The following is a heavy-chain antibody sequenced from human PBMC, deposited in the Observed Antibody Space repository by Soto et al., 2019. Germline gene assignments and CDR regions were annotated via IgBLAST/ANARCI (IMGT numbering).Heavy chain of an antibody. CDR2: INGGGGTT. CDR1: GFSFSGYT. J-gene: IGHJ4*02. V-gene: IGHV3-23*01. D-gene: IGHD3-9*01. CDR3: AKDRHPDGIWTFDY. Sequence: EVQLLESGGHLIQPGESLRLSCAASGFSFSGYTMNWVRQAQGKGLEWISGINGGGGTTYYADSVKGRFTISRDDSKNILYLQMNSPRAEHTDIYYCAKDRHPDGIWTFDYWGRGTLVTVPS.